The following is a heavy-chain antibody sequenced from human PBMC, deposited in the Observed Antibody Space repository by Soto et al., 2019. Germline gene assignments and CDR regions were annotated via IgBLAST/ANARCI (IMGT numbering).Heavy chain of an antibody. J-gene: IGHJ6*02. CDR3: ARAARYYDILTGYRGYYYYGMDV. D-gene: IGHD3-9*01. V-gene: IGHV4-34*01. CDR2: INHSGST. Sequence: SETLSLTCAVYGGSFSGFYWSWIRQPPGKGLEWIGEINHSGSTNYNPSLKSRVTISVDTSKNQFSLKLSSVTAADTAVYYCARAARYYDILTGYRGYYYYGMDVWGQGTTVTVS. CDR1: GGSFSGFY.